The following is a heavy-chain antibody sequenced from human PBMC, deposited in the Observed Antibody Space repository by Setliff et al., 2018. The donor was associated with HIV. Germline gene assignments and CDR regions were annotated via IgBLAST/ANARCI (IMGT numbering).Heavy chain of an antibody. V-gene: IGHV3-23*01. CDR3: AKVDNGHCTSASCRDFDY. CDR2: IDPSGSRI. J-gene: IGHJ4*02. D-gene: IGHD2-2*03. Sequence: PGGSLRLSCAASEFTLSGYSMSWVRQVPGKGLEWVSAIDPSGSRIFYSDSVKGRFTISRDNSKNTLYLQMNSLTAGDTAVYYCAKVDNGHCTSASCRDFDYWGQGTLVT. CDR1: EFTLSGYS.